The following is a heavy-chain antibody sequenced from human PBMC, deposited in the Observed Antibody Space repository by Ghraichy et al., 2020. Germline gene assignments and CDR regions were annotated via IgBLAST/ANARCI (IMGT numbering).Heavy chain of an antibody. D-gene: IGHD3-10*01. CDR2: IYSGGST. V-gene: IGHV3-53*01. CDR1: GFTVSSNY. Sequence: GGSLTLSCAASGFTVSSNYMSWVRQAPGKGLEWVSVIYSGGSTYYADSVKGRFTISRDNSKNTLYLQMNSLRAEDTAVYYCARETYYSAFDIWGQGTMVTVSS. CDR3: ARETYYSAFDI. J-gene: IGHJ3*02.